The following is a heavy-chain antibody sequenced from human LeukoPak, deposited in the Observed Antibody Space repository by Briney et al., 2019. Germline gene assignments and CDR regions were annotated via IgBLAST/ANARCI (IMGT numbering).Heavy chain of an antibody. CDR1: GYTFTSFG. CDR3: TRGRLPADAFDI. Sequence: ASVKVSCKSSGYTFTSFGFTWARQAPGQGLEWLGWISTYNSNINYAQNLQDRPTLTTDSSTNTAYMELSSLRSDDTAIYYCTRGRLPADAFDIWGQGTLVTVSS. CDR2: ISTYNSNI. D-gene: IGHD2-2*01. V-gene: IGHV1-18*01. J-gene: IGHJ3*02.